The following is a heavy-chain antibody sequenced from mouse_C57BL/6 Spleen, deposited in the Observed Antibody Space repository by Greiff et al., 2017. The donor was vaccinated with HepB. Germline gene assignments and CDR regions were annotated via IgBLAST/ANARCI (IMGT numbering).Heavy chain of an antibody. D-gene: IGHD1-1*01. V-gene: IGHV3-6*01. CDR3: ARRPTVVAGAMDY. Sequence: EESGPGLVKPSQSLSLTCSVTGYSITSGYYWNWIRQFPGNKLEWMGYISYDGSNNYNPSLKNRISITRDTSKNQFFLKLNSVTIEDTATYYCARRPTVVAGAMDYWGQGTSVTVSS. CDR2: ISYDGSN. J-gene: IGHJ4*01. CDR1: GYSITSGYY.